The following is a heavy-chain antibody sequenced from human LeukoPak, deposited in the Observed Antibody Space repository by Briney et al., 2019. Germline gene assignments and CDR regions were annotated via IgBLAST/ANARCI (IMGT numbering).Heavy chain of an antibody. D-gene: IGHD2-21*02. V-gene: IGHV3-23*01. CDR3: TSWGDTTAEYFQR. CDR1: GFTFSSYA. J-gene: IGHJ1*01. CDR2: ITGGGGSR. Sequence: GGSLRLSCAVSGFTFSSYAMSWVRQAPGKGLEWVSAITGGGGSRYYADSVKGRFTISRDNAQNSMYLQMNSLRVEDTAVYYCTSWGDTTAEYFQRWGQGTLVTVSS.